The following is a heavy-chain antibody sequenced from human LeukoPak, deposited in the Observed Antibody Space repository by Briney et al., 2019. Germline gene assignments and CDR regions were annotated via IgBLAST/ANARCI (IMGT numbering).Heavy chain of an antibody. J-gene: IGHJ4*02. CDR1: GFTFSSYA. Sequence: GGSLRLSCAASGFTFSSYAMHWVRQAPGKGLEWVAAISYDGSNKYYADSVKGRFTISRDNSKNTLYLQMNSLRAEDTAVYYCARASGEATTVFDYWGQGTLVTVSS. D-gene: IGHD3-16*01. CDR2: ISYDGSNK. CDR3: ARASGEATTVFDY. V-gene: IGHV3-30-3*01.